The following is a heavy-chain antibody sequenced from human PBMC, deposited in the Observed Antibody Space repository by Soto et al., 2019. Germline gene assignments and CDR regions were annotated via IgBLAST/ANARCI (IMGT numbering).Heavy chain of an antibody. Sequence: QVQLVQSGAEVKKPGASVKVSCKASGYTFTSYDINWVRQATGQGLEWMGWMNPNSGNTGYAQKFQGRVTMTRNTSISTAYRELRSLRSEDTAVYYCAIRGYSSSWYYYYYYGMDVWGQGTTVTVSS. CDR1: GYTFTSYD. D-gene: IGHD6-13*01. J-gene: IGHJ6*02. CDR3: AIRGYSSSWYYYYYYGMDV. CDR2: MNPNSGNT. V-gene: IGHV1-8*01.